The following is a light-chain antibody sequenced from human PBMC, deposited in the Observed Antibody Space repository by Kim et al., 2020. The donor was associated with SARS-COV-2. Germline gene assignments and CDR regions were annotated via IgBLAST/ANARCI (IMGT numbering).Light chain of an antibody. CDR2: DNT. CDR1: SSNIGAGYD. J-gene: IGLJ3*02. Sequence: QSVLTQPPSVSGAPGQRVTISCSGSSSNIGAGYDVHWYQHLPRTPPKALIYDNTNRPSGVPDRFSGSKSGTSASLAITGLQAEDEADYYCHSYDSSMRGWMFGGGTQLTVL. CDR3: HSYDSSMRGWM. V-gene: IGLV1-40*01.